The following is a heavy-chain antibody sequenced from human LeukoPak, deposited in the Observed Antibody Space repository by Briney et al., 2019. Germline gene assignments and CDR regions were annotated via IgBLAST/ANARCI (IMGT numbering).Heavy chain of an antibody. J-gene: IGHJ4*02. V-gene: IGHV3-23*01. CDR1: GFTFSTYA. D-gene: IGHD4-17*01. CDR2: ISGSGTNP. Sequence: GSLRLSCAASGFTFSTYAMTWVRQAPGKGLEWVSGISGSGTNPFYADSVRGRFTISRDNSKNTLYLQMDSLRAEDTAVYFCAKDASNGDYAHWGQGTLVTVFS. CDR3: AKDASNGDYAH.